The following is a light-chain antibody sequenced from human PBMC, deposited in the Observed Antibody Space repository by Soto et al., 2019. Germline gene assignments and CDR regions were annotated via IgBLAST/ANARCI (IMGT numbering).Light chain of an antibody. Sequence: QSALTQPPSASGSPGQSVTISCTGTSRDIGSYDFVAWYQQHPGKAPKLIIYEVTKRPSGVPDRFSGSKSGNTASLTISGLQAEDEADYYCSSFTSRFTFVFGTGTKLTVL. J-gene: IGLJ1*01. CDR2: EVT. CDR1: SRDIGSYDF. CDR3: SSFTSRFTFV. V-gene: IGLV2-8*01.